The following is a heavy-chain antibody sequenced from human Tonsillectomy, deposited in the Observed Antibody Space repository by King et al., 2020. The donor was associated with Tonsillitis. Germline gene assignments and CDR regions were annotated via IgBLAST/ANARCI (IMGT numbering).Heavy chain of an antibody. J-gene: IGHJ6*03. Sequence: VQLVEAGGGVVQPGRSLRLSCAASGFIFNNYGLHWVRQAPGKGLEGVAVISYEGSNHYYTDSVKGRVTISRDSSKNTLYLQMNSRRAEDTAVYYCARGPPELRFLDMDVWGTGTTVTVSS. V-gene: IGHV3-30*10. CDR3: ARGPPELRFLDMDV. CDR1: GFIFNNYG. CDR2: ISYEGSNH. D-gene: IGHD3-3*01.